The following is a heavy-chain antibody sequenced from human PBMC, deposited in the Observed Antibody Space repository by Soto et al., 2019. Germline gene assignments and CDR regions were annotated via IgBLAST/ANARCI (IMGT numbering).Heavy chain of an antibody. CDR3: ARNDKSGLDY. Sequence: QVQLVQSGAEVKKPGAPVKVSCKASGYTFFNYYIHWVQQAPGQGLEWMGMINPSGGSTSYAQKFQGRVTMTSDTSTRTVYMELSSLRSEDTAVYYCARNDKSGLDYWGQGTLVTVSS. CDR2: INPSGGST. D-gene: IGHD1-1*01. CDR1: GYTFFNYY. J-gene: IGHJ4*02. V-gene: IGHV1-46*01.